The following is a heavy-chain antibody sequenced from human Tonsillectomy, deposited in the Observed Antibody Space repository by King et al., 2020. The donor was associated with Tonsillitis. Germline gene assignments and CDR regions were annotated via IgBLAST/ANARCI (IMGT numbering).Heavy chain of an antibody. J-gene: IGHJ5*02. Sequence: VQLQESGPGLVKPSQTLSLTCIVSGGSISSGSHYWSWIRQPAGKGLEWIGRIYTSGSTNYNPSLKSRVTMSVDTSKNQFSLTLSSVTAPDTAVYYCARDDFWSGYGLWDIETWFDPWGQGTLVTVSS. CDR2: IYTSGST. CDR3: ARDDFWSGYGLWDIETWFDP. V-gene: IGHV4-61*02. CDR1: GGSISSGSHY. D-gene: IGHD3-3*01.